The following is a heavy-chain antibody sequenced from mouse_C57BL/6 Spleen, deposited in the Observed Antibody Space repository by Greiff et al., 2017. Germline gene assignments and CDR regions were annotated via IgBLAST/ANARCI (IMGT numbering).Heavy chain of an antibody. CDR2: IYPRSGNT. J-gene: IGHJ3*01. V-gene: IGHV1-81*01. Sequence: QVQLKESGAELARPGASVKLSCKASGYTFTSYGISWVKQRTGQGLEWIGEIYPRSGNTYYNEKFKGKATLTADKSSSTAYMELRSLTSEDSAVYFCARFGTGFAYWGQGTLVTVSA. D-gene: IGHD4-1*01. CDR3: ARFGTGFAY. CDR1: GYTFTSYG.